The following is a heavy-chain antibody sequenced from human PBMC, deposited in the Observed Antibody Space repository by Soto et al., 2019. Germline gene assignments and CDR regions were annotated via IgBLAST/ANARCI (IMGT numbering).Heavy chain of an antibody. V-gene: IGHV2-5*01. D-gene: IGHD6-19*01. CDR1: GFSLATSGVG. CDR3: AHSPAVAGHFDY. Sequence: QITLKESVLPLVNPTQTLTLTCTFLGFSLATSGVGVGWFGQPPGRALEWLALIYWNDDKRYSPSLKSRLTITKDTSKNQVVLTMTNMDPVDTATYYCAHSPAVAGHFDYWGQGTLVTVSS. CDR2: IYWNDDK. J-gene: IGHJ4*02.